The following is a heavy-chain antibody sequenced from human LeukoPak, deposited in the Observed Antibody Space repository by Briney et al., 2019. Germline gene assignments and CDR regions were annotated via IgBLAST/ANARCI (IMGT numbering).Heavy chain of an antibody. V-gene: IGHV3-7*01. J-gene: IGHJ4*02. Sequence: GGSLRLSCAASGFTFSSYWMSWVRQAPGKGLEWVANIKQDGSEKNYVDSVKGRFTISRDNAKNSLYLQMSSLRVEDTAVYYCATDRAYFDYWGQGALVTVSS. CDR1: GFTFSSYW. D-gene: IGHD3-10*01. CDR2: IKQDGSEK. CDR3: ATDRAYFDY.